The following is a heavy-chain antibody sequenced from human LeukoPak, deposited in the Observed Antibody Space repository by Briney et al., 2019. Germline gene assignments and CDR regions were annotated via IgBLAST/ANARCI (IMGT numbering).Heavy chain of an antibody. V-gene: IGHV3-7*01. D-gene: IGHD6-19*01. CDR2: IKQDGSEK. CDR1: GFTFSDFY. Sequence: GGSLRLSCAASGFTFSDFYMSWVRQAPGKGLEWVANIKQDGSEKYYVDSVKGRFTISRDNAKNSLYLQMNSLRAEDTAVYYCARYSSGWYTPHYYYMDVWGKGTTVTVSS. J-gene: IGHJ6*03. CDR3: ARYSSGWYTPHYYYMDV.